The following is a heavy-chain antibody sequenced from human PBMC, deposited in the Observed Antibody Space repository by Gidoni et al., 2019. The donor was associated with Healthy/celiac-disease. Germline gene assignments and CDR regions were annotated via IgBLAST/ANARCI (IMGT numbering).Heavy chain of an antibody. Sequence: HVQLQESGPGLVKPSQTLSLTCTVSGGSISSGSYYWSWIRQPAGKGLEWIGRIYTTGSTNYNPSLKSRVTISVDTSKNQFSLKLSSVTAADTAVYYCARADYGDYYFDYWGQGSLVTVSS. J-gene: IGHJ4*02. CDR1: GGSISSGSYY. CDR2: IYTTGST. V-gene: IGHV4-61*02. CDR3: ARADYGDYYFDY. D-gene: IGHD4-17*01.